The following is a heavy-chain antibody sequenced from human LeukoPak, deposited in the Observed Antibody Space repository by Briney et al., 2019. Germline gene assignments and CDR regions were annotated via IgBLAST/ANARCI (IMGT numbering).Heavy chain of an antibody. D-gene: IGHD2-8*01. Sequence: SVKVSCKASGDTFRNYAVSWVRQVPGQGLEWMGGFIPFFGSANYPQKFQGRVTITTDESTSTAYMELSSVRSEDTAVYYCARDKADSINGLCYSAFDQWGQGTPVIVSS. CDR1: GDTFRNYA. CDR2: FIPFFGSA. CDR3: ARDKADSINGLCYSAFDQ. J-gene: IGHJ4*02. V-gene: IGHV1-69*05.